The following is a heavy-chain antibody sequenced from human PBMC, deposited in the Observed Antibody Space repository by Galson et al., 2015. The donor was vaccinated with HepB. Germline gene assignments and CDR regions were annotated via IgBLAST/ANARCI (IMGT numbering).Heavy chain of an antibody. V-gene: IGHV3-23*01. D-gene: IGHD6-6*01. CDR3: AKLGSTSSSVYFDY. J-gene: IGHJ4*02. CDR1: GFTFTSYA. Sequence: SLRLSCAASGFTFTSYAMSWVRQAPGKGLEWVSSISSSGGSTFYADSVKGRFTISRDNSKNTLYLQMNSLRAEDTAIYYCAKLGSTSSSVYFDYWGQGTLVTVSS. CDR2: ISSSGGST.